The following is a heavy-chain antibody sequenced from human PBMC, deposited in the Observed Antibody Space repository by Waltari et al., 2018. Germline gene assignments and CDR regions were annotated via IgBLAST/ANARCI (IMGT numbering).Heavy chain of an antibody. V-gene: IGHV4-34*01. Sequence: QVQLQQWGAGLLKPSETLSLTCAVYGGSFSGYYWSWIRQPPGKGPAWVGEINHSGSTNYNPSLKSRVTISVDTSKNQFSLKLSSVTAADTAVYYCARGAPYYYDSSGYYYRSYYYYMDVWGKGTTVTVSS. CDR2: INHSGST. CDR3: ARGAPYYYDSSGYYYRSYYYYMDV. J-gene: IGHJ6*03. D-gene: IGHD3-22*01. CDR1: GGSFSGYY.